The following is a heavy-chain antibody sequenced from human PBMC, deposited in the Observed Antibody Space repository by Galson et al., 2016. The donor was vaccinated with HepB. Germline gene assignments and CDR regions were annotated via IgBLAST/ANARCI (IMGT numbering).Heavy chain of an antibody. J-gene: IGHJ4*02. V-gene: IGHV3-23*01. CDR1: GFTFSSFA. CDR2: ISGSGATT. CDR3: AKDGLRGGGSYSAH. Sequence: SLRLSCAASGFTFSSFALTWVRQAPGKGLEWVSIISGSGATTFYADSVKGRFTISRDHSKNTVYLQINSLRAEDSAVYYCAKDGLRGGGSYSAHWGQGTLVTVSS. D-gene: IGHD1-26*01.